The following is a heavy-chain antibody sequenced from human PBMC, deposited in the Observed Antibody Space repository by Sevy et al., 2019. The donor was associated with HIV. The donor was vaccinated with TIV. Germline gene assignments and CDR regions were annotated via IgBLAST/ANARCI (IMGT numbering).Heavy chain of an antibody. Sequence: GGSLRLSCAASGFTFSSYSMNWVRQAPGKGLEWVSYISSSSSTIYYADSVKGRFTISRDNSKNTLYLQMNSLRAEDTAVYYCADIAARYYFDYWGQGTLVTVSS. CDR1: GFTFSSYS. D-gene: IGHD6-6*01. CDR3: ADIAARYYFDY. V-gene: IGHV3-48*01. CDR2: ISSSSSTI. J-gene: IGHJ4*02.